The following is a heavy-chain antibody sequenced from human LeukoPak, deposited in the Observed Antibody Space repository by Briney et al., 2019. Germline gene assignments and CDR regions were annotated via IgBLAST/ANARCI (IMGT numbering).Heavy chain of an antibody. CDR1: GFTFSSYY. J-gene: IGHJ6*02. CDR2: INPDGSER. V-gene: IGHV3-7*03. D-gene: IGHD6-19*01. Sequence: GGSLRLSCAASGFTFSSYYMSWVRQAPGKGLEWVALINPDGSERYYVDSVKGRFTISRDNARNSLYLQMDSLRDDDTAMYFCTRDLAAVPGPRMDVWGQGTTVTVSS. CDR3: TRDLAAVPGPRMDV.